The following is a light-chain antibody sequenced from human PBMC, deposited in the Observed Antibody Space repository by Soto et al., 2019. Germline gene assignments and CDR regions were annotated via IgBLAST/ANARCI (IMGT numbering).Light chain of an antibody. CDR1: QNVGRD. J-gene: IGKJ4*01. V-gene: IGKV3D-15*01. CDR2: GAS. Sequence: EIVMTQSPASLSVSPGERATLSCRAAQNVGRDLAWYQQKPGQAPRLLIYGASTRATGIPARFTGSGPGTEFTLTISSLQSEDSAVYHCQQYINWPLTFGGGTKVEIK. CDR3: QQYINWPLT.